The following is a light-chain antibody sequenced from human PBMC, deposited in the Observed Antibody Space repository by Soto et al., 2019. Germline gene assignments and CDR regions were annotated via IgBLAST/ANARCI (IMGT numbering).Light chain of an antibody. Sequence: EIELTQSPGTLSLTPGERATLSCGASQSVTSSYLAWYQQKPGQAPRLLIYGASSRATGIPDRFSGSGSGTDFTLTISRLEPEDFAVYYCQQYGSSPPTFGQGTKVEIK. CDR3: QQYGSSPPT. V-gene: IGKV3-20*01. CDR1: QSVTSSY. J-gene: IGKJ1*01. CDR2: GAS.